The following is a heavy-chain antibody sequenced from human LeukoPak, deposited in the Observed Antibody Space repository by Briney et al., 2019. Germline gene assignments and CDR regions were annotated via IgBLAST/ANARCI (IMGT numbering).Heavy chain of an antibody. CDR3: ARAPRGVRGVSYDY. D-gene: IGHD3-10*01. V-gene: IGHV4-31*03. J-gene: IGHJ4*02. CDR1: GGSISSGGYY. CDR2: IYYSGST. Sequence: SQTLSLTCTVSGGSISSGGYYWSWTRQHPGKGLEWIGYIYYSGSTYYNPPLKSRVTISVDTSKNQFSLKLSSVTAADTAVYYCARAPRGVRGVSYDYWGQGTLVTVSS.